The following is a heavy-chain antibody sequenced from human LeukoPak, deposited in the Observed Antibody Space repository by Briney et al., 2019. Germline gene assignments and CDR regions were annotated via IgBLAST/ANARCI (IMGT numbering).Heavy chain of an antibody. Sequence: GGSLRLSCAASGFTFSSYAMSWVRQAPGKGLEWVSAISGSGGSTYYADSVKGRFTISRDNSKNTLYLQMNSQRAEDTAVYYCAKDLDYYGSGSLVGTSRDAHYGMDVWGQGTTVTVSS. V-gene: IGHV3-23*01. CDR2: ISGSGGST. CDR1: GFTFSSYA. J-gene: IGHJ6*02. CDR3: AKDLDYYGSGSLVGTSRDAHYGMDV. D-gene: IGHD3-10*01.